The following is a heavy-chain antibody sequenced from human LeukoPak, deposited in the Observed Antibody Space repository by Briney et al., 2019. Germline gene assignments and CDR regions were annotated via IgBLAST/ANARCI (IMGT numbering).Heavy chain of an antibody. CDR3: ARVTGGSGYYFDY. V-gene: IGHV4-4*07. D-gene: IGHD3-3*01. Sequence: SETLSLTCTVSGGSISNYFWSWVRQPAGKGLEWIGRIYSTGRSDYNPSLKSRITMSVDTSKNQFSLKLSSVTAADTAVYYCARVTGGSGYYFDYWGQGTLVTVSS. J-gene: IGHJ4*02. CDR2: IYSTGRS. CDR1: GGSISNYF.